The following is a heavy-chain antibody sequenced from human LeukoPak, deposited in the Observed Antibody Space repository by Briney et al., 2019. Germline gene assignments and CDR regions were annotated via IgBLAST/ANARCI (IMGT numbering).Heavy chain of an antibody. J-gene: IGHJ6*02. Sequence: PGGSLRLSCAASGFTFSSYAMSWVRQAPGKGLEWVSAISGSGGSTYYADSVKGRFTISRDNSKNTLYLQMNSLRAEDTAVYYCAKGGWPRYFGGRGFMDVWGQGTTVTVSS. V-gene: IGHV3-23*01. D-gene: IGHD3-9*01. CDR3: AKGGWPRYFGGRGFMDV. CDR1: GFTFSSYA. CDR2: ISGSGGST.